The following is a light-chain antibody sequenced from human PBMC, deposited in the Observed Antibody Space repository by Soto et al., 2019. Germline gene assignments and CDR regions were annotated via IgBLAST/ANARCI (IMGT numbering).Light chain of an antibody. J-gene: IGKJ2*01. Sequence: DIQMTQSPSSLSASVGDRVTITCRASQSSSSYLNWYQQKPGKAPKLLIYAASSLQSGVPSRFSGSGSGTDFTLTISSLQPEDFATYHCQQSYSTPYTFGHGTKLEIK. CDR2: AAS. V-gene: IGKV1-39*01. CDR1: QSSSSY. CDR3: QQSYSTPYT.